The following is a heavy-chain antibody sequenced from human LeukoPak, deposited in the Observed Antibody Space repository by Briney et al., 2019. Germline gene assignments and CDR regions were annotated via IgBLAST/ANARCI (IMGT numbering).Heavy chain of an antibody. CDR2: LAEGGRYM. CDR1: GFTLSNAW. Sequence: GGSLRLSCAASGFTLSNAWMHWVRQAPGKGLVWVSRLAEGGRYMSYADSVKGRFTISRDNSKNTLYLQMNSLRAEDTAVYYCAKGIVGATRKINFFDYWGQGTLVTVSS. D-gene: IGHD1-26*01. V-gene: IGHV3-74*01. CDR3: AKGIVGATRKINFFDY. J-gene: IGHJ4*02.